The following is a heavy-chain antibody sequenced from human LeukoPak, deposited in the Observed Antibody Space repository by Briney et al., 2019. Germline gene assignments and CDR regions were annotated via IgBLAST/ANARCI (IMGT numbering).Heavy chain of an antibody. V-gene: IGHV3-43*01. Sequence: GGSLRLSCAASGFTFDDFTLHWIRQTPEKGLEWVSLITWDGSGTYYADSVRGRFTISRDNTKNSLFLQMHSLRTEGTALYYCTKSDRPPVAPFDHWGQGTLVTVSS. D-gene: IGHD6-19*01. J-gene: IGHJ4*02. CDR2: ITWDGSGT. CDR3: TKSDRPPVAPFDH. CDR1: GFTFDDFT.